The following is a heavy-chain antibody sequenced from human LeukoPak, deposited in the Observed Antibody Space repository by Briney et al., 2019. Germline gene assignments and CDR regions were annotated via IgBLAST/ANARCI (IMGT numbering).Heavy chain of an antibody. Sequence: GSSVKVSYTCSRYIFTSSWISWVHQLPGKGLEGMAIILPSFPHIPYSPSLQGQVTIPANNPITTAYPQWNSPTATDTAMYYCAIPSHYYDSSDYPLKWGQGTLVTVSS. CDR3: AIPSHYYDSSDYPLK. CDR2: ILPSFPHI. CDR1: RYIFTSSW. V-gene: IGHV5-51*07. J-gene: IGHJ4*02. D-gene: IGHD3-22*01.